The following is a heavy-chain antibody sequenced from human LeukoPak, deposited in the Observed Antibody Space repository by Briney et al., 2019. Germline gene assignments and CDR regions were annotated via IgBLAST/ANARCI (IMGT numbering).Heavy chain of an antibody. V-gene: IGHV3-23*01. CDR2: ISGSGGST. CDR3: AKRVRGYSGYDLDY. J-gene: IGHJ4*02. CDR1: GFTFSSYA. Sequence: AGGSLRLSCAASGFTFSSYAMSWVRQAPGKGLEWVSAISGSGGSTYYADSVKGRFTISRDNSKNTLYLQMNSLRAEDTAVYYCAKRVRGYSGYDLDYWGQGTLVTVSS. D-gene: IGHD5-12*01.